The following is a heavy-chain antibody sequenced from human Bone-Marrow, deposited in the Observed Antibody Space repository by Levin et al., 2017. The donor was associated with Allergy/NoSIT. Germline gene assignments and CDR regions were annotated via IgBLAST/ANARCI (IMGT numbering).Heavy chain of an antibody. CDR1: GFTFSDYG. D-gene: IGHD3-10*01. Sequence: PGGSLRLSCAASGFTFSDYGMNWVRLTPGRGLEWVSYISASSSLTFYADSVRGRFTVSRDNAKTALYLQMNGLRGDNTAVYYCARDLGLSHYSASSFDYWGQGTRVTVSS. CDR3: ARDLGLSHYSASSFDY. CDR2: ISASSSLT. V-gene: IGHV3-48*01. J-gene: IGHJ4*02.